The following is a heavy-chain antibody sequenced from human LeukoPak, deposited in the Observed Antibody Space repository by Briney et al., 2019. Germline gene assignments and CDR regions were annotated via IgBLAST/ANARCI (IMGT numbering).Heavy chain of an antibody. CDR2: IYYSGST. CDR1: GGSISSYY. V-gene: IGHV4-59*08. Sequence: SETLSLTCTVPGGSISSYYWSWIRQPPGKGLEWIGYIYYSGSTNFNPSLKSRVTISVDTSKNQFSLKLSSVTAADTAVYYCARMTDYYDSSGYPYGFDPWGQGTLVTVSS. CDR3: ARMTDYYDSSGYPYGFDP. D-gene: IGHD3-22*01. J-gene: IGHJ5*02.